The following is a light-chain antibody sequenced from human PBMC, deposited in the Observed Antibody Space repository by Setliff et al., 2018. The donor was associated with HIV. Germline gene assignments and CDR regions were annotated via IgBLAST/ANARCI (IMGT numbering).Light chain of an antibody. V-gene: IGLV2-14*01. J-gene: IGLJ1*01. CDR1: SSDVGGYNW. Sequence: QSALTQPASVSGTPGQSITISCTGTSSDVGGYNWVSWYQQHPGKAPKLMIYEVSNRASGVSNRFSGSKSGSTASLTISGLQAEDEADYYCTSYTRDNTITRVFGTGTKVTVL. CDR3: TSYTRDNTITRV. CDR2: EVS.